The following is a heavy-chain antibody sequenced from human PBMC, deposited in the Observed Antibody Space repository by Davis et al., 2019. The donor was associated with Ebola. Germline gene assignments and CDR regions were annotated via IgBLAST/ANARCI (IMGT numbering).Heavy chain of an antibody. D-gene: IGHD2-2*01. V-gene: IGHV5-51*01. Sequence: KVSCKASGYSFTSYWIGWVRQMPGKGLEWVGIIFPGDSDVRYSPSFRGLATISADRSISTAYLQWSSLRASDTAVYYCARLDCSSTSCYYYYYYGMDVWGQGTTVTVSS. CDR3: ARLDCSSTSCYYYYYYGMDV. CDR2: IFPGDSDV. CDR1: GYSFTSYW. J-gene: IGHJ6*02.